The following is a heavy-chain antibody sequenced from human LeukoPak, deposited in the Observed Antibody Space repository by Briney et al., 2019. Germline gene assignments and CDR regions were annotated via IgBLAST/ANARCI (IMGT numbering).Heavy chain of an antibody. CDR2: ISSSRSTI. D-gene: IGHD5-18*01. CDR3: ARDRTAMVRPYYYYGMDV. V-gene: IGHV3-48*01. Sequence: GGSLRLSCAASAFTFSSYSMDWLRQAPGKGLEWVSYISSSRSTIYYADSVKGRFTISRDNAKNSLYLQMNSLRAEDTAVYYCARDRTAMVRPYYYYGMDVWGQGTTVTVSS. J-gene: IGHJ6*02. CDR1: AFTFSSYS.